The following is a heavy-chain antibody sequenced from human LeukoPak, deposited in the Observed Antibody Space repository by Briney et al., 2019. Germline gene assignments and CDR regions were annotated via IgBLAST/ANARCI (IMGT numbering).Heavy chain of an antibody. CDR3: ARYAGYSSGWDYYYGLDV. CDR1: GFTFDDYA. Sequence: GRSLRLSCAASGFTFDDYAMHWVRQAPGKGLEWVSGISWNSGSIGYADSVKGRFTISRDDAKSSLFLQMNSLIAGDTAVYYCARYAGYSSGWDYYYGLDVWGKGTTVTVSS. J-gene: IGHJ6*04. CDR2: ISWNSGSI. V-gene: IGHV3-9*01. D-gene: IGHD6-19*01.